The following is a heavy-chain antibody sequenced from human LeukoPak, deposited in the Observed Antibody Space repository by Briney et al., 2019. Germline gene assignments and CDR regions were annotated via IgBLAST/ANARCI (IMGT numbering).Heavy chain of an antibody. CDR3: ARDNMRDGGIAAAGTDY. Sequence: PGGSLRLSCAASGFPFSTYWMSWVRQAPGKGLEWVANIKQDGSEKYYVDSVKGRLTISRDNAKNSLYLQMNSLRAEDTAVYYCARDNMRDGGIAAAGTDYWGQGTLVTVSS. V-gene: IGHV3-7*01. J-gene: IGHJ4*02. CDR2: IKQDGSEK. CDR1: GFPFSTYW. D-gene: IGHD6-13*01.